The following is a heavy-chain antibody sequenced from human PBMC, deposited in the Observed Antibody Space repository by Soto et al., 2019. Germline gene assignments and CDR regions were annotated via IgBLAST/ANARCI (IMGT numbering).Heavy chain of an antibody. Sequence: XGSLRLSCSAAGFTFSSYGMHWVRQAPGKGLEWVAVIWYDGSNKYYADSVKGRFTISRDNSKNTLYLQMNSLRAEDTAVYYCARDFLSGWYYFDHWGQGPLVTVSS. CDR1: GFTFSSYG. V-gene: IGHV3-33*01. D-gene: IGHD6-19*01. CDR2: IWYDGSNK. CDR3: ARDFLSGWYYFDH. J-gene: IGHJ4*02.